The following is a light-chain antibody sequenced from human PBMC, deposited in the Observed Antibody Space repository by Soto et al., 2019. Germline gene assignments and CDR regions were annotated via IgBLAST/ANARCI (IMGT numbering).Light chain of an antibody. V-gene: IGLV1-40*01. CDR1: SSNIGAGYD. CDR2: GNN. Sequence: QSALTQPPSVSGAPGQRVTISCTGSSSNIGAGYDVHWYQQLPGTAPKLLIYGNNNRPSGVPDRFSGSKSGTSASLAITGLQAEDEADYYCQSYDSSLNGWVFGGGTKLPVL. CDR3: QSYDSSLNGWV. J-gene: IGLJ3*02.